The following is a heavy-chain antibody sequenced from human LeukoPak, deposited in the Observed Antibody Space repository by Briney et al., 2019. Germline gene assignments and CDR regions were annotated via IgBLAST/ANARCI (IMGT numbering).Heavy chain of an antibody. CDR1: GGSFSGYY. V-gene: IGHV4-59*01. Sequence: SETLSLTCAVYGGSFSGYYWSWIRQPPGKGLEWIGYIYYSGSTNYNPSLKSRVTISVDTSKNQFSLKLSSVTAADTAVYYCARLSSSSWLIYWGQGTLVTVSS. CDR2: IYYSGST. CDR3: ARLSSSSWLIY. J-gene: IGHJ4*02. D-gene: IGHD6-13*01.